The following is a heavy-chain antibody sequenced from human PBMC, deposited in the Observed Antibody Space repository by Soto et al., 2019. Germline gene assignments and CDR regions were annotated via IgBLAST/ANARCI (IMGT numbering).Heavy chain of an antibody. J-gene: IGHJ4*02. Sequence: QVQLVESGGGVVQPGRSLRLSCAASGFTFSSYAMHWVRQAPGKGLEWVAVISYDGSNKYYADYVKGRFTISRDNYKNTLNLQMNSLRAENTAVYYCARDVFGVGATFSDFWGQGTLVTVSS. CDR2: ISYDGSNK. D-gene: IGHD1-26*01. CDR3: ARDVFGVGATFSDF. V-gene: IGHV3-30-3*01. CDR1: GFTFSSYA.